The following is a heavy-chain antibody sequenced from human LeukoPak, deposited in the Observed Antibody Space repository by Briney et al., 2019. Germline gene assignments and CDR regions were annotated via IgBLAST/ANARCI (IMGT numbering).Heavy chain of an antibody. CDR3: ARSKAGGSGSGRPFDY. CDR2: ISSTGAYI. CDR1: GFIFSSDS. D-gene: IGHD3-10*01. J-gene: IGHJ4*02. Sequence: PGGSLRLSCATSGFIFSSDSMIWVRQAPGKGLEWVSSISSTGAYIYYADSLKGRFTISRDNAKNSLYLQMNSLRAEDTAVYYCARSKAGGSGSGRPFDYWGQGTLVTVSS. V-gene: IGHV3-21*01.